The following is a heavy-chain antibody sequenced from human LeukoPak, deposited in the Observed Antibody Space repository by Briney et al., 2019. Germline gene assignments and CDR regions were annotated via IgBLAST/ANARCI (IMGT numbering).Heavy chain of an antibody. CDR2: IYYSGST. D-gene: IGHD3-22*01. V-gene: IGHV4-39*01. CDR1: GGAISSSSCY. J-gene: IGHJ5*02. CDR3: ARYYYDGSGRFDP. Sequence: SETLSLTCTVSGGAISSSSCYWGWIRQPPGKGLEWVGSIYYSGSTHYNVSLKSRVTMSVETGENQLSLRLSSVTAAGTAVYYCARYYYDGSGRFDPWGQGTLVTVSS.